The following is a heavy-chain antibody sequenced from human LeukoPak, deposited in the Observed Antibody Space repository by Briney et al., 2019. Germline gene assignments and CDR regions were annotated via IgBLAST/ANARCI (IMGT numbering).Heavy chain of an antibody. V-gene: IGHV3-21*01. CDR2: ISSSSSYI. J-gene: IGHJ4*02. CDR1: GFTFSSYS. CDR3: AADDWSGYFFDY. Sequence: PGGSLRLSCAASGFTFSSYSMNWVRQAPGKGLEWASSISSSSSYIYYADSVKGRFTISRDNAKNSLYLQMNSLRAEDTAVYYCAADDWSGYFFDYWGQGTLVTVSS. D-gene: IGHD3-3*01.